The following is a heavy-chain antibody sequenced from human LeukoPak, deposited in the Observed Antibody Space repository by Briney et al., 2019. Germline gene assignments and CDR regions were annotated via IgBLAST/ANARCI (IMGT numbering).Heavy chain of an antibody. CDR3: ARGDSSSTDYYYYGMDV. CDR1: GDSVSNNRAG. V-gene: IGHV6-1*01. D-gene: IGHD6-6*01. Sequence: SQTLSLTCAISGDSVSNNRAGWHWIRQSPSRGLEWLGRTYYRSKWSNDYAVSVKSRMTINPDTSKNQFSLQLNSVTPEDTAMYYCARGDSSSTDYYYYGMDVWGQGTTVTVSS. CDR2: TYYRSKWSN. J-gene: IGHJ6*02.